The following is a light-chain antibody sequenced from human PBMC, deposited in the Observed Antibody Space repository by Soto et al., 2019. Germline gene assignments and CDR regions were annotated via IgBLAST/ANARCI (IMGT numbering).Light chain of an antibody. J-gene: IGKJ5*01. CDR1: QDVSVY. CDR3: QQFNTAPLT. V-gene: IGKV1-27*01. Sequence: DIQMTQSPSSLSSSVGDRVTITCRASQDVSVYLAWYQQKPGKVPKLLIYSASTLHSGVPSRFSGSGSGTDFTLTISSLQPEDVATYYCQQFNTAPLTFGGGTRLEIK. CDR2: SAS.